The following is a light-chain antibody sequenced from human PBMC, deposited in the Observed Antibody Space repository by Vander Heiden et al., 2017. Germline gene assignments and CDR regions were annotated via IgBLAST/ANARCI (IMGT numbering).Light chain of an antibody. V-gene: IGLV1-40*01. CDR3: QSYDSSLSAVV. Sequence: QSVLTQSPSVSGAPGQRVTIPCTGSSSNIGAGYDVHWYQQLPGTAPKLLIYGNSNRPSGVPDRFSGSKSGTSASLAITGLQAEDEADYYCQSYDSSLSAVVFGGGTKLTVL. CDR2: GNS. J-gene: IGLJ2*01. CDR1: SSNIGAGYD.